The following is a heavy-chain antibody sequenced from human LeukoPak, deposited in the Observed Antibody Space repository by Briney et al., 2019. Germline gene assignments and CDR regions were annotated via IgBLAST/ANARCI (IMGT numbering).Heavy chain of an antibody. J-gene: IGHJ4*02. CDR1: GFTFSSYA. V-gene: IGHV3-23*01. CDR2: ISGSGGST. Sequence: GRSLRLSCAASGFTFSSYAMHWVRQAPGKGLEWVSAISGSGGSTYYADSVKGRFTISRDNSKNTLYLQMNSLRAEDTAVYCCATSPRGYSHGYDYWGQGTLVTVSS. CDR3: ATSPRGYSHGYDY. D-gene: IGHD5-18*01.